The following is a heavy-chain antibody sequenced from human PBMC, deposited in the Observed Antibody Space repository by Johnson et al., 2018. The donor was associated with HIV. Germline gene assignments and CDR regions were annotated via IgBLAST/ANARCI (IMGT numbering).Heavy chain of an antibody. Sequence: VQLVESGGGLVQPGGSLRLSCAASGFTFSSYAMSWVRQAPGKGLEWVSAISGSGDSIYYADSVRGRFTISRDNAKNTLYVQMNSLRAEDTAVYYCAKEVSMIVDAFDVWGQGTVVTVSS. D-gene: IGHD3-22*01. V-gene: IGHV3-23*04. J-gene: IGHJ3*01. CDR1: GFTFSSYA. CDR3: AKEVSMIVDAFDV. CDR2: ISGSGDSI.